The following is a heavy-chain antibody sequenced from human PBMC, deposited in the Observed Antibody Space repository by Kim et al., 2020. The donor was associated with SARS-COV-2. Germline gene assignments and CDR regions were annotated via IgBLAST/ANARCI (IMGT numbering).Heavy chain of an antibody. D-gene: IGHD1-1*01. CDR2: VYSSGST. CDR3: ASHRDTGFFQH. CDR1: GGSFTNYY. J-gene: IGHJ4*02. Sequence: SETLSLTCIVSGGSFTNYYWSWIRQPPGKSLEWIGYVYSSGSTNYNPSLKSRLTISMDTSKRHFSLTLTSVTATDTAVYFCASHRDTGFFQHWVQRALV. V-gene: IGHV4-59*08.